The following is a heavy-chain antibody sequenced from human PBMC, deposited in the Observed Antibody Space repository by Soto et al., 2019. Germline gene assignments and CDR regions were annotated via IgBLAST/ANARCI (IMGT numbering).Heavy chain of an antibody. Sequence: GKGLEWVAVISYDGSNKYYADSVKGRFTISRDNSKNTLYLQMNSLSAEDTAVYYCSKEHQSRCELCFVAWRGQGTLVPVSS. D-gene: IGHD1-26*01. J-gene: IGHJ4*02. CDR2: ISYDGSNK. CDR3: SKEHQSRCELCFVAW. V-gene: IGHV3-30*18.